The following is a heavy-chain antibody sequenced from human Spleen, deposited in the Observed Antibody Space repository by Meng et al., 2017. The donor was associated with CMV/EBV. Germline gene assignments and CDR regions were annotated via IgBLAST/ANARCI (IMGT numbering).Heavy chain of an antibody. CDR1: GYTFTGYY. CDR2: INPNSGGT. CDR3: ARAASPITIFGVVNRGYFDY. J-gene: IGHJ4*02. D-gene: IGHD3-3*01. V-gene: IGHV1-2*02. Sequence: GGSLRLSCKASGYTFTGYYMHWVRQAPGQGLEWMGWINPNSGGTNYAQKFQGRVTMTRDTSISTAYMELSRLRSGDTAVYYCARAASPITIFGVVNRGYFDYWGQGTLVTVSS.